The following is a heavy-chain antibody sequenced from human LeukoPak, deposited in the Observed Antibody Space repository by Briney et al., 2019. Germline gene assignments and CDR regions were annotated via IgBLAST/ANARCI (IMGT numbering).Heavy chain of an antibody. J-gene: IGHJ3*02. Sequence: SETLSLTCTVSGDSISNYCWSWIRQPAGKGLEWIGRIYTSGSTNYNPSLKSRVTMSVDTSKNQFSLKLSSVTAADTAVYYCAAETGSHDAFDIWGQGTMVTVSS. CDR3: AAETGSHDAFDI. V-gene: IGHV4-4*07. CDR1: GDSISNYC. CDR2: IYTSGST. D-gene: IGHD1-26*01.